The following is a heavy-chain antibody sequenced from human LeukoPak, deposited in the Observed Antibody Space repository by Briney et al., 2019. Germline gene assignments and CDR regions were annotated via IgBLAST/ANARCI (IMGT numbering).Heavy chain of an antibody. CDR3: ARSPLPTVTTYAGYFDY. Sequence: SVKVSCKASGGTFSSYAISWVRQAPGQGLEWMGGIIPIFGTANYAQKFQGRVTITADESTSTAYMELSSLRSEDTAVYYCARSPLPTVTTYAGYFDYWGQGTLVTVSS. CDR2: IIPIFGTA. J-gene: IGHJ4*02. D-gene: IGHD4-17*01. CDR1: GGTFSSYA. V-gene: IGHV1-69*13.